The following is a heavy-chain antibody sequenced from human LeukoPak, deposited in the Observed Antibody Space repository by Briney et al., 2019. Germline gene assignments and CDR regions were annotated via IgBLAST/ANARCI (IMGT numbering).Heavy chain of an antibody. CDR2: IYHSGST. D-gene: IGHD3-16*01. CDR1: GGSISSGGYY. Sequence: PSQTLSLTCTVSGGSISSGGYYWSWIRQPPGKCLEWIGYIYHSGSTYYNPSLKSRVTISVDRSKNQFSLKLSSVTAADTAVYYCARMGDILRLYYYMDVWGKGTTVTVSS. J-gene: IGHJ6*03. V-gene: IGHV4-30-2*01. CDR3: ARMGDILRLYYYMDV.